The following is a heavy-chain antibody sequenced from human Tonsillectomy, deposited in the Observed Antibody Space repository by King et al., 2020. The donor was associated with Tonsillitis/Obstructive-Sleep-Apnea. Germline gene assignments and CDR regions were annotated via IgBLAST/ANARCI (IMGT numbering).Heavy chain of an antibody. D-gene: IGHD3-16*01. CDR3: ARHTHVFYLGVVV. CDR2: IYYSGST. V-gene: IGHV4-59*08. J-gene: IGHJ6*02. Sequence: WSWIRQPPGKGLEWIGYIYYSGSTNYNPPLKSRVTIPVDTSKNQLSMKLSSVTAADTAVYYCARHTHVFYLGVVVWGQGTTVPVSS.